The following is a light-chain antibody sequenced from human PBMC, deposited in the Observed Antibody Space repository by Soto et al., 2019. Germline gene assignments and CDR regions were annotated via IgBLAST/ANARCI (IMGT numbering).Light chain of an antibody. V-gene: IGLV4-69*01. CDR3: QNWGTGIVV. CDR1: SGHSSYA. CDR2: LNSDGSH. Sequence: QPVLTQSPSASASLGDSVKLTCTLSSGHSSYAIAWHQQQPEKGPRYLMKLNSDGSHSKGDGIPDRFSGSSSGAERYLTISSLQSEDDSDYYCQNWGTGIVVFGGGTKLTVL. J-gene: IGLJ2*01.